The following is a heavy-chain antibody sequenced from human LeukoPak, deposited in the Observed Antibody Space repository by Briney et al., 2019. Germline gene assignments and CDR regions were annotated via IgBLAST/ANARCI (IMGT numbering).Heavy chain of an antibody. CDR2: INHSGNT. Sequence: SETLSLTCAVYGGSFSGYYWSWIRQPPGKGLEWIGEINHSGNTNYNPSLKSRVAISVDTSKNQFSLKLSSVIAADTAMYYCARSKDGSGFAAYWGQGTQVTVSS. CDR3: ARSKDGSGFAAY. V-gene: IGHV4-34*01. CDR1: GGSFSGYY. J-gene: IGHJ4*02. D-gene: IGHD3-22*01.